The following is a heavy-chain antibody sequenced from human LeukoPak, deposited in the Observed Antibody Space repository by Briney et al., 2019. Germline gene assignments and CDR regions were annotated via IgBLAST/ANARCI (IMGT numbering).Heavy chain of an antibody. Sequence: GGSLRLSCAASGFTFNTYTINWVRQAPGKGLEWVSSISSSSIYIYYADSLKGRFTISRNNAKNSLYLHIDSLRAEDTAVYYCARGRVGQWLVDAFDIWGQGTMGTVSS. CDR3: ARGRVGQWLVDAFDI. CDR1: GFTFNTYT. J-gene: IGHJ3*02. CDR2: ISSSSIYI. V-gene: IGHV3-21*01. D-gene: IGHD6-19*01.